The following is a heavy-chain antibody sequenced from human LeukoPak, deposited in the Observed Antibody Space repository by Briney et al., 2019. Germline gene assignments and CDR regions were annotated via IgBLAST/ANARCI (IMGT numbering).Heavy chain of an antibody. CDR1: GGSISSYY. D-gene: IGHD2-2*01. J-gene: IGHJ5*02. V-gene: IGHV4-59*01. CDR3: ARLLRGQLLGNNWFDP. CDR2: IYYSGST. Sequence: SETLSLTCTVSGGSISSYYWSWIRQPPGKGLEWIGYIYYSGSTNYNPSLKSRVTISVDTSKNQFSLKLSSVTAADTAVYYCARLLRGQLLGNNWFDPWGQGTLVTVSS.